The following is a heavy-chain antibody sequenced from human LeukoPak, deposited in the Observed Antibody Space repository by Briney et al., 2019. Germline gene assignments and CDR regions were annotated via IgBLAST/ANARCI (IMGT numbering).Heavy chain of an antibody. D-gene: IGHD2-2*01. V-gene: IGHV1-46*01. J-gene: IGHJ6*03. CDR1: GYTFTSYY. Sequence: GASVKVSCKASGYTFTSYYMHWVRQAPGQGLEWMGIINPSGGSTSYAQKFQGRVTMTRDTSTSTVYMELSSLRSEDTAVYYCARGSIVVVPAAIWGRYYYYMDVWGKGTTVTISS. CDR3: ARGSIVVVPAAIWGRYYYYMDV. CDR2: INPSGGST.